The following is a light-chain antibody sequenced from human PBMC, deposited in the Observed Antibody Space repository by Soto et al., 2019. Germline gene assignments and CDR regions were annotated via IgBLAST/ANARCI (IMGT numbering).Light chain of an antibody. Sequence: EIVLTQSPGTLSLSPGERATLSCRASQSVSSSYLAWYQQKPGQAPRLLIDGASSRANGIPDRFSGSGSGTDFTLTISRLEPEDFAVYYCQQDGSSPWTFGQGTKVEIK. CDR1: QSVSSSY. CDR3: QQDGSSPWT. J-gene: IGKJ1*01. CDR2: GAS. V-gene: IGKV3-20*01.